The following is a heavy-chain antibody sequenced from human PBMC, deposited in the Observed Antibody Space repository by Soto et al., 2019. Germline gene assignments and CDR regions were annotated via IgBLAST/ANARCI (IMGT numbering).Heavy chain of an antibody. V-gene: IGHV3-23*04. CDR1: GIIFSNYA. Sequence: EVQLVESGGGLVQPGGSLRLSCAAPGIIFSNYAMSWVRQAPGKGLEWVSGIRGSGISTFYADSVKGRFTISRDNSENMLYLQMDSLRAEDTAVYYCAKDGSSGTPYYFDYWGQGILVTVSS. J-gene: IGHJ4*02. CDR2: IRGSGIST. CDR3: AKDGSSGTPYYFDY. D-gene: IGHD6-19*01.